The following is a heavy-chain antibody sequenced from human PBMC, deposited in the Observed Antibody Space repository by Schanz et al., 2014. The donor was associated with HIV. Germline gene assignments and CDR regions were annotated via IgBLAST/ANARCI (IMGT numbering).Heavy chain of an antibody. CDR1: GLTFTNAY. J-gene: IGHJ4*02. Sequence: EVQLVESGGALVKPGGSLRLSCTASGLTFTNAYMSWVRQAPGKGLERASSLSTSGYIYYADSVKGRFSISRDSAKNALYLQMNSLRGDDTAVYYCAKVGRIYSTTWIDYWGQGTLVTVSS. V-gene: IGHV3-21*01. D-gene: IGHD2-2*01. CDR3: AKVGRIYSTTWIDY. CDR2: LSTSGYI.